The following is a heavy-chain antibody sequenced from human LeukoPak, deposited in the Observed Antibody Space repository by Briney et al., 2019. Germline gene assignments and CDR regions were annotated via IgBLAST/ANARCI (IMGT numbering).Heavy chain of an antibody. J-gene: IGHJ6*03. CDR2: IIPIFGTA. Sequence: KVSCKASGGTFSSYAISWVRQAPGQGLEWMGGIIPIFGTANYAQKFQGRVTITADESTNTAYLELSSLRFEDTAVYYCARAECSTTNCHTRIRNYYMDVWGTGTPVTVSS. D-gene: IGHD2-2*01. CDR1: GGTFSSYA. V-gene: IGHV1-69*01. CDR3: ARAECSTTNCHTRIRNYYMDV.